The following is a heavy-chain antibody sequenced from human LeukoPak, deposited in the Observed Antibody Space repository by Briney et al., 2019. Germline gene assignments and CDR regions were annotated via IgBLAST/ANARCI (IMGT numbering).Heavy chain of an antibody. V-gene: IGHV4-38-2*02. Sequence: ASETLSLTCTVSGYSISSGYYWGWLRQPPGKGLEWIGSIYHSGSTYYNPSLKSRVTISVDTSKNQFSLKLSAVTAADTAVYYCARDWGGIAAAGDFWGQGTLVTISS. CDR1: GYSISSGYY. CDR2: IYHSGST. D-gene: IGHD6-13*01. CDR3: ARDWGGIAAAGDF. J-gene: IGHJ4*02.